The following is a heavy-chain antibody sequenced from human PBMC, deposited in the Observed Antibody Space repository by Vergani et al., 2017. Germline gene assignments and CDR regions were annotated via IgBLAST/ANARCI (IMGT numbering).Heavy chain of an antibody. J-gene: IGHJ6*03. CDR1: AGTFRSDG. CDR3: AKRVIANYYMDV. CDR2: IIPVFGGA. D-gene: IGHD2-21*01. Sequence: QVHLEQSGAEAKKPGSAVTVSCTAPAGTFRSDGLSWVRQAPGQGLEWVGDIIPVFGGANYAQKFRDRVTMTADESTNTAYMQLRILTSEDTAIYYCAKRVIANYYMDVWGTGTTVTASS. V-gene: IGHV1-69*12.